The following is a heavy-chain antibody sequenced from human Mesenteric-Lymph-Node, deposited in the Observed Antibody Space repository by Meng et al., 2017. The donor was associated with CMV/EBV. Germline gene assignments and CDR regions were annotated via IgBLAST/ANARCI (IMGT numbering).Heavy chain of an antibody. CDR1: GFIVSGNY. Sequence: GGSLRLSCAASGFIVSGNYMSWVRQAPGRGLEWVSVIYSSGRTYYADSVQGRFTISRDNSKSTLNLQMNSLRAEDTAIYYCTKDWRAQDPGVLGAYWGQGNLVTVSS. V-gene: IGHV3-53*01. CDR2: IYSSGRT. CDR3: TKDWRAQDPGVLGAY. D-gene: IGHD1-26*01. J-gene: IGHJ4*02.